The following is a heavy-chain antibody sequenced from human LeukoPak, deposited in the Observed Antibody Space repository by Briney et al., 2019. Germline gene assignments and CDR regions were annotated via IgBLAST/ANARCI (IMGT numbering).Heavy chain of an antibody. CDR2: INPNSGGT. J-gene: IGHJ3*02. Sequence: ASVKVSCKASGYTFTGYYMHWVRQAPGQGLEWMGWINPNSGGTNYAQKFQGRVTMTRDTSISTAYMELSRLRSDDTAVYYCARDIWFGELTDAFDIWGQGTMVTVSS. CDR1: GYTFTGYY. CDR3: ARDIWFGELTDAFDI. D-gene: IGHD3-10*01. V-gene: IGHV1-2*02.